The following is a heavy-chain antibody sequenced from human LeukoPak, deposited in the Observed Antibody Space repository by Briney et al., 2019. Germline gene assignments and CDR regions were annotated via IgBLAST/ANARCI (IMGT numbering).Heavy chain of an antibody. D-gene: IGHD3-3*01. Sequence: GGSLRLSCAASGFTFSSYAMSWVRQAPGKGLEWVSGISGSGGTTYYADSVKGRFTISRDNSKNTLYLQVNSLRAEDTAVYYCARVAAKSGYSYDYWGQGTLVTVSS. V-gene: IGHV3-23*01. CDR1: GFTFSSYA. CDR2: ISGSGGTT. J-gene: IGHJ4*02. CDR3: ARVAAKSGYSYDY.